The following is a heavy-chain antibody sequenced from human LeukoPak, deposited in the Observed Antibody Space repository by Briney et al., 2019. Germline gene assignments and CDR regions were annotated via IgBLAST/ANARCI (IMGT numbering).Heavy chain of an antibody. CDR1: GGSISSHH. V-gene: IGHV4-59*08. J-gene: IGHJ4*02. CDR3: ARHLDIAASGTFDY. CDR2: IYYSGST. D-gene: IGHD6-13*01. Sequence: SETLSLTCTVSGGSISSHHWSWIRQPPGKGLEWIGYIYYSGSTNYKPPLKSRVTISVDTSKNQFSLKLTSVTAADTAVYYCARHLDIAASGTFDYWGQGTLVTVSS.